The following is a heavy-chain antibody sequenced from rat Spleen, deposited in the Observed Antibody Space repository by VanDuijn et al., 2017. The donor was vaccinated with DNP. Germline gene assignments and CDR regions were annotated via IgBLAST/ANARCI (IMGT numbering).Heavy chain of an antibody. CDR1: GFTFNNYW. CDR3: ATHVGNNYPY. D-gene: IGHD1-10*01. J-gene: IGHJ2*01. Sequence: EVQLVESGGDLVQPGRSLKLSCVASGFTFNNYWMTWIRQVPGKGLEWVASITSSGGSTYYPDSVKGRFTISRDNAKSTLYLQMDSLRSEDTATYYCATHVGNNYPYWGQGVMVTVSS. V-gene: IGHV5-31*01. CDR2: ITSSGGST.